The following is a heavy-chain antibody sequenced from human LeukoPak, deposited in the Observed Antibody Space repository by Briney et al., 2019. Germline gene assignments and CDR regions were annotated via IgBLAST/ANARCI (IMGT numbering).Heavy chain of an antibody. D-gene: IGHD3-22*01. Sequence: PSETLSLTCTVSGGSISSYYWSWIRQPPGKGLEWIGYIYYGGSTNYNPSLKSRVTISVDTSKNQFSLKLSSVTAADTAVYYCARTTYYYDSSGLPSQIRVFDYWGQGTLVTVSS. CDR1: GGSISSYY. CDR3: ARTTYYYDSSGLPSQIRVFDY. CDR2: IYYGGST. J-gene: IGHJ4*02. V-gene: IGHV4-59*08.